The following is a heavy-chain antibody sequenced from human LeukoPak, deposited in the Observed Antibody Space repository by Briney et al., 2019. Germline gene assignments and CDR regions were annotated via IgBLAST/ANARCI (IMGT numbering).Heavy chain of an antibody. D-gene: IGHD6-13*01. CDR2: IYHSGTT. CDR3: ARLAAAGTDDY. J-gene: IGHJ4*02. CDR1: GYSINSGYY. V-gene: IGHV4-38-2*02. Sequence: SETLSLTCTVSGYSINSGYYWGWIRQPPGKGLEWLGSIYHSGTTYYNPSLKSRVTISVDTSKNQFSLKLSSVTAADTAVYYCARLAAAGTDDYWGQGTLVTVSS.